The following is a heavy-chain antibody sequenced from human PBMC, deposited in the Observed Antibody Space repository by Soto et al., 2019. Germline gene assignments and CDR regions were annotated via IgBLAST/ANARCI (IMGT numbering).Heavy chain of an antibody. Sequence: PSETLSLTCTVSGGSISSSSYYWGWIRQPPGKGLEWIGSIYYSGSTYYNPSLKSRVTISVDTSKNQFSLKLSSVTAADTAVYYCARQLRFLEWRHYHYDYWGQGTLVTVSS. CDR2: IYYSGST. V-gene: IGHV4-39*01. CDR3: ARQLRFLEWRHYHYDY. J-gene: IGHJ4*02. CDR1: GGSISSSSYY. D-gene: IGHD3-3*01.